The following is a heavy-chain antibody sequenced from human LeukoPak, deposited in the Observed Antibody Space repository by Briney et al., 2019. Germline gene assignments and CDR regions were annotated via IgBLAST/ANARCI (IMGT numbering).Heavy chain of an antibody. CDR2: ISGSGGST. D-gene: IGHD6-13*01. CDR3: AKENLFEYSSSWYRWLVIDDWFDP. V-gene: IGHV3-23*01. J-gene: IGHJ5*02. Sequence: PGGSLRLSCAASGFTFSSYAMSWVRQAPGKGLEWVSAISGSGGSTYYADSVKGRFTISRDNSKNTLYLQMNSLRAEDTAVYYCAKENLFEYSSSWYRWLVIDDWFDPWGQGTLVTVSS. CDR1: GFTFSSYA.